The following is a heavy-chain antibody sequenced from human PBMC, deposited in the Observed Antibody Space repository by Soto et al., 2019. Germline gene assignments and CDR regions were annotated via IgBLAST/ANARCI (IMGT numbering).Heavy chain of an antibody. D-gene: IGHD6-19*01. Sequence: ASVKVSCKASGYTFTGYYMHWVRQAPGQGLAWMGWINPNSGGTNYAQKFQGRVIMTRDTSISTAYMELSRLRSDDTAVYYCAREIAVAGTGYWGQGTLVTVSS. CDR3: AREIAVAGTGY. V-gene: IGHV1-2*02. CDR2: INPNSGGT. J-gene: IGHJ4*02. CDR1: GYTFTGYY.